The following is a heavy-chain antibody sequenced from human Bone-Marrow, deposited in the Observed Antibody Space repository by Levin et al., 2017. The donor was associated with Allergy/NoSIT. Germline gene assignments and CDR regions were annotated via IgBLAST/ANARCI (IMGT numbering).Heavy chain of an antibody. J-gene: IGHJ6*02. CDR1: GFTFNTYA. CDR3: SIGGEDVLLMVFAMFDDYYGMDV. D-gene: IGHD2-8*01. V-gene: IGHV3-30*04. CDR2: MSYDEKTH. Sequence: GGSLRLSCTASGFTFNTYAMHWVRQAPGKGLEWVAIMSYDEKTHYYADSVKGRFTISRDNSKNTLYLQMSGLRHDDTAVYYCSIGGEDVLLMVFAMFDDYYGMDVWGQGTTVTVSS.